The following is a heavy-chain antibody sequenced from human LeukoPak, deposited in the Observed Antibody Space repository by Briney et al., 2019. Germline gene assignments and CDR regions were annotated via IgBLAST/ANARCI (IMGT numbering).Heavy chain of an antibody. CDR3: ARQGEFALPIGNSYYDFWSGYSEYNWFDP. CDR1: GGSISSYY. D-gene: IGHD3-3*01. J-gene: IGHJ5*02. V-gene: IGHV4-59*08. CDR2: IYYSGST. Sequence: SETLSLTCTVSGGSISSYYWSWTRQPPGKGLEWIGYIYYSGSTNYNPSLKSRVTISVDTSKNQFSLKLSSVTAADTAVYYCARQGEFALPIGNSYYDFWSGYSEYNWFDPWGQGTLVTVSS.